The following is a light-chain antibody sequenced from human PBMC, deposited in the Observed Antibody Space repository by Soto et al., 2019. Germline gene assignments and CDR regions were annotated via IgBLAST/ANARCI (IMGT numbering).Light chain of an antibody. Sequence: EIVLTQSPGTLSLSPGERATLSCMARQSVSSSYLACYQQKPGQAPRLRIYGASSRATGIPDRFSGIGSGTDFTLTISRLEPEDFAVYYCQQYGSSSWTVGQGTKVEIK. CDR3: QQYGSSSWT. CDR2: GAS. J-gene: IGKJ1*01. CDR1: QSVSSSY. V-gene: IGKV3-20*01.